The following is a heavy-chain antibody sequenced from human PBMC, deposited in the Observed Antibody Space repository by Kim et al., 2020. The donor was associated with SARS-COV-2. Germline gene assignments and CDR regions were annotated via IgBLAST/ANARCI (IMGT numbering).Heavy chain of an antibody. D-gene: IGHD2-15*01. V-gene: IGHV3-15*01. Sequence: TTDYAAPVKGRFTISRDDSKNTLYLQMNSLKTEDTAVYYCTTVGIGAFDIWGQGTMVTVSS. J-gene: IGHJ3*02. CDR2: TT. CDR3: TTVGIGAFDI.